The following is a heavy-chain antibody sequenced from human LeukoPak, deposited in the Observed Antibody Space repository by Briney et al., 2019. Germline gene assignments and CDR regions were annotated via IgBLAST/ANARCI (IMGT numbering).Heavy chain of an antibody. Sequence: GGSLRLSCAASGFTFSTFAMIWVRQPPGKGLEWVSSIFPSGGEIHYADSVRGRFTISRDNSKSTLYLQMNSLRAEDTAVYYCAKGPIPGFDYWGQGALVTVSS. J-gene: IGHJ4*02. V-gene: IGHV3-23*01. CDR1: GFTFSTFA. CDR3: AKGPIPGFDY. CDR2: IFPSGGEI.